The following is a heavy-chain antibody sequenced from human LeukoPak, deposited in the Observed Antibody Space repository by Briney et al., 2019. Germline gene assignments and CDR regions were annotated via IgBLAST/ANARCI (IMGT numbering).Heavy chain of an antibody. D-gene: IGHD2-15*01. V-gene: IGHV4-39*01. CDR3: ASDLYTVVEY. J-gene: IGHJ4*02. Sequence: SETLSLTCTVSGGSISSSSYYWGWIRQPPGKGVEWIGSIYYSGSTYYNPSLKSRVPISVDTSKNQFSLKLSSVTAADTAVYYCASDLYTVVEYWGQGTLVTVSS. CDR2: IYYSGST. CDR1: GGSISSSSYY.